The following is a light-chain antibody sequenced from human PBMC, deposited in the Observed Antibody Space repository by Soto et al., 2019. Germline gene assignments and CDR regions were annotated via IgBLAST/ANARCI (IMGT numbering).Light chain of an antibody. V-gene: IGKV1-39*01. Sequence: DIQMTQSPSSLSASVGDRVTITCRASQSISRNLNWYQQKPGKAPKLLIYAASSLQSGVPSRFSGSGSGTDFTLTISSLQPEDFATYYCQQSYSTLWTFGQGTKVEI. J-gene: IGKJ1*01. CDR3: QQSYSTLWT. CDR1: QSISRN. CDR2: AAS.